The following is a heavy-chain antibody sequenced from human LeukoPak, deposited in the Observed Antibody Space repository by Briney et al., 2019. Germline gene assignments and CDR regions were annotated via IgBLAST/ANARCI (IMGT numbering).Heavy chain of an antibody. D-gene: IGHD6-13*01. Sequence: GGSLRLSCAASGFTFSSYWMHWVRHAPGKGLVWVSRINSDGSSTSYADSVKGRFTISRDNAKNTLYLQMNSLRAEDTAVYYCARGVRIAAAGHDYWGQGTLVTVSS. J-gene: IGHJ4*02. CDR2: INSDGSST. CDR1: GFTFSSYW. CDR3: ARGVRIAAAGHDY. V-gene: IGHV3-74*01.